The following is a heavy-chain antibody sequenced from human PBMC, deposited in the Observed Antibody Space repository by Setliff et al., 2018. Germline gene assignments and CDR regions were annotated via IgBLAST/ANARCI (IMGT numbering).Heavy chain of an antibody. J-gene: IGHJ4*02. CDR1: GFSFSIFW. D-gene: IGHD3-16*01. CDR2: IKQDGSEK. CDR3: ARDRGGGLYDY. V-gene: IGHV3-7*01. Sequence: PGGFLRLSCAGSGFSFSIFWMSWVRQAPGKGLEWVATIKQDGSEKFYVDSVKGRFTISRDNAKNSLYLQMDSLRVEDTAMYFCARDRGGGLYDYWGRGTLVTVSS.